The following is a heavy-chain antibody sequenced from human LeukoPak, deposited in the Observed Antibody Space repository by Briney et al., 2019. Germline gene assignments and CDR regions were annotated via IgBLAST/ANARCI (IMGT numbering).Heavy chain of an antibody. V-gene: IGHV3-30-3*01. CDR1: GFTFSSYA. CDR2: ISYDGSNK. CDR3: ARAPGHSSILFDY. Sequence: PGGSLRLSCAASGFTFSSYAMHWVRQAPGKGLEWVAVISYDGSNKYYADSVKGRFTISRDNSKNTLYLQMNSLRAEDTAVYYCARAPGHSSILFDYWGQGTLVTVSS. D-gene: IGHD6-13*01. J-gene: IGHJ4*02.